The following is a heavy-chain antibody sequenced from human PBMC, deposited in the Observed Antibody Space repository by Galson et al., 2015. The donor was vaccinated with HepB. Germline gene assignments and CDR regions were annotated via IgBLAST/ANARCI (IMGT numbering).Heavy chain of an antibody. Sequence: SLRLSCAASGYTFSSYGIHWVRQAPGKGLEWVGFISYDGNRQYYGASVKGRFSISRDNVKNTLHLQADSLRLDDTAVYYCAKDRQFLGGIGYFSFYMDMWGQGTTVIVSS. J-gene: IGHJ6*03. CDR1: GYTFSSYG. CDR3: AKDRQFLGGIGYFSFYMDM. V-gene: IGHV3-30*18. D-gene: IGHD5-18*01. CDR2: ISYDGNRQ.